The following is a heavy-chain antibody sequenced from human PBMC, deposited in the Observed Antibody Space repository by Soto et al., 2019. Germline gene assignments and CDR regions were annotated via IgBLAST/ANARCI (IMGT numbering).Heavy chain of an antibody. CDR2: INPNSGGT. Sequence: ASLKVSCKASGYTLTGYYLHWVRQAPGQGLERMGWINPNSGGTNYAQKFQGRVTMTRDTSISTAYMELSRLRSDDTAVYYCARGRTGTTSYFDYWGQGNLVTVSS. CDR1: GYTLTGYY. V-gene: IGHV1-2*02. CDR3: ARGRTGTTSYFDY. D-gene: IGHD1-1*01. J-gene: IGHJ4*02.